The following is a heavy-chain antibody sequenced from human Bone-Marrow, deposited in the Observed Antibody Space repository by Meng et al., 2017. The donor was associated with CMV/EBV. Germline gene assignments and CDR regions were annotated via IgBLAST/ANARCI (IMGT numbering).Heavy chain of an antibody. CDR1: GFTFSSYS. CDR3: AKYPHQYCSSTSCYTGGYFQH. D-gene: IGHD2-2*02. J-gene: IGHJ1*01. V-gene: IGHV3-21*04. CDR2: ISSSSSYI. Sequence: GESLKISCAASGFTFSSYSMNWVRQAPGKGLEWVSSISSSSSYIYYADSVKGRFTISRDNAKKSLYLQMNSLRAEDTAVYYCAKYPHQYCSSTSCYTGGYFQHWGQGTLVTVSS.